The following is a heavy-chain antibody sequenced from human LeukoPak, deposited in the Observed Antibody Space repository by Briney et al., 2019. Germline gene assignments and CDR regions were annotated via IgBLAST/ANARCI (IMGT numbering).Heavy chain of an antibody. CDR3: ARGQWLPPRWFDT. D-gene: IGHD5-24*01. Sequence: SETLSLTCTVSGGSLSSYYWCWIRQPPGKGLEWIGYMYYSGVSTNYNPSLKSRVTISVDTSKNQFSLQLSSVTATDTAVYYCARGQWLPPRWFDTWGQGTLVTVSS. CDR2: MYYSGVST. V-gene: IGHV4-59*01. CDR1: GGSLSSYY. J-gene: IGHJ5*02.